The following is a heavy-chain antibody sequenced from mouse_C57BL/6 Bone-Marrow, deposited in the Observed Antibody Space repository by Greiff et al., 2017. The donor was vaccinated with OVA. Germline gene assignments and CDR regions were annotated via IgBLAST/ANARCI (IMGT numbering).Heavy chain of an antibody. Sequence: EVKLVESGGGLVKPGGSLKLSCAASGFTFSDYGMHWVRQAPEKGLEWVAYISSGSSTIYYADPVKGRFTISRDNAKNTLFLQMTSLRSEDTAMYYCAGVRNYGSSHWYFDVWGTGTTVTVSS. V-gene: IGHV5-17*01. CDR3: AGVRNYGSSHWYFDV. J-gene: IGHJ1*03. CDR1: GFTFSDYG. D-gene: IGHD1-1*01. CDR2: ISSGSSTI.